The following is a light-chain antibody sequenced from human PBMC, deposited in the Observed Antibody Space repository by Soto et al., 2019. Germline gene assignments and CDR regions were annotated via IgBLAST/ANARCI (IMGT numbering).Light chain of an antibody. Sequence: EVVLTQSPATLSLSPGERATLSCRASQSVSSHVAWYQHKPGQTPRLLIYDASNRATGVPARFSGSGSGTDFTLTISSLEPEDFAVYYCQQRHIWPPLTFGGGTKVEI. V-gene: IGKV3-11*01. CDR3: QQRHIWPPLT. CDR1: QSVSSH. CDR2: DAS. J-gene: IGKJ4*01.